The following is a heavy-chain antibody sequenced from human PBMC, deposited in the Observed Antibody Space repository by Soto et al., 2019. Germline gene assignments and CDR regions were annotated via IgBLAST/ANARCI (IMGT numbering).Heavy chain of an antibody. D-gene: IGHD5-18*01. V-gene: IGHV3-23*01. CDR1: GFTFSNYV. Sequence: EVQLLESGGGLVQPGGSLRLSCAASGFTFSNYVLHWVRQAPGKGLEWISSISGGADITFYADSVKGRFTISRDNSKDTLYLQMTSLRGEDTAVYYCAKGPGGGYGYGWGRGTLVTVSS. CDR2: ISGGADIT. J-gene: IGHJ4*02. CDR3: AKGPGGGYGYG.